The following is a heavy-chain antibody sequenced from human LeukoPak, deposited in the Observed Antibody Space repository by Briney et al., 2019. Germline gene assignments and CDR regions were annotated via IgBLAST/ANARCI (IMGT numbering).Heavy chain of an antibody. CDR1: GFTFSNYW. CDR2: ISGSGGST. Sequence: GGSLRLSCAASGFTFSNYWIHWVRQAPGKGLVWVSAISGSGGSTYYADSVKGRFTISRDNSKNTLYLQMNSLRAEDTAVYYCAKGVAGYDFYYFDYWGQGTLVTVSS. CDR3: AKGVAGYDFYYFDY. D-gene: IGHD5-12*01. V-gene: IGHV3-23*01. J-gene: IGHJ4*02.